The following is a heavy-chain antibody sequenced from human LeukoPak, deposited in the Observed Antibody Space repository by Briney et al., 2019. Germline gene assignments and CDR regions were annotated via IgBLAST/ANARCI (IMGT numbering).Heavy chain of an antibody. J-gene: IGHJ4*02. Sequence: GGSLRLSCAASGFTVSGNHMSWVRQAPGKGLEWVSSISSSSSYIYYADSVKGRFTISRDNAKNSLYLHMNSLRAEDTAVYYCAREVYSSSWFYYFVYWGQGTLVSVSS. CDR2: ISSSSSYI. CDR3: AREVYSSSWFYYFVY. CDR1: GFTVSGNH. V-gene: IGHV3-21*01. D-gene: IGHD6-13*01.